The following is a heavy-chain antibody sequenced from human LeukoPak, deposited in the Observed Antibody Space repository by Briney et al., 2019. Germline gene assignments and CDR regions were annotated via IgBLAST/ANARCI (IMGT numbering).Heavy chain of an antibody. CDR2: IYYSGST. CDR1: GGSISSYY. J-gene: IGHJ4*02. Sequence: SETLSLTCTVSGGSISSYYWSWIRQPPGKGLEWIGYIYYSGSTNYNPSLKSRVTISVDTSKNQFSLKLSSVTAADTAVYYCARDPYYYGSGSDWGQGTLVTVSS. V-gene: IGHV4-59*12. D-gene: IGHD3-10*01. CDR3: ARDPYYYGSGSD.